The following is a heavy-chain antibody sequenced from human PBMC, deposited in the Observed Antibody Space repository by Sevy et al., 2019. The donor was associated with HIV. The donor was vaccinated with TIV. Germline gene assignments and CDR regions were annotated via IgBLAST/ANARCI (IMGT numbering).Heavy chain of an antibody. J-gene: IGHJ6*02. V-gene: IGHV1-46*01. Sequence: ASVKVTCKASGYTFTSYYMHWVRQAPGQGLEWMGMINPSGGSTSYAQKFQGRVTMTRDTSTSTVYMELSSLRSEDTAVYYCARQVATIREYYYYGMDVWGQGTTVTVSS. CDR2: INPSGGST. CDR3: ARQVATIREYYYYGMDV. D-gene: IGHD5-12*01. CDR1: GYTFTSYY.